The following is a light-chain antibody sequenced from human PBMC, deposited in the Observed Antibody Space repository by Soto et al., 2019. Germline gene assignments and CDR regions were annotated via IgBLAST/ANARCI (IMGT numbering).Light chain of an antibody. CDR2: DDS. J-gene: IGLJ1*01. CDR3: QVWDSIQVWDASGHPGV. V-gene: IGLV3-21*02. Sequence: SYELTQPPSVSVAPGQTARITCGGNNIGSKSVHWYQQRPGQAPVLVVYDDSDRPSGIPERFSGSNSGSTATLTISGVEAGDEADYYCQVWDSIQVWDASGHPGVFGTGTKLTVL. CDR1: NIGSKS.